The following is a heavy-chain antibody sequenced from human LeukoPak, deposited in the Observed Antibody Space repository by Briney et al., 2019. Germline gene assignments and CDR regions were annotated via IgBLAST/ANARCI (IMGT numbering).Heavy chain of an antibody. V-gene: IGHV4-39*07. D-gene: IGHD3-10*01. CDR1: GGSISSSYYC. Sequence: SETLSLTCTVSGGSISSSYYCWGWIRQPPGKGLEWIGNIYYSGSTYYNPSLKSRVTISVDTSKNQFSLKLRSVTAADTAVYYCARESSGSSARDYWGQGTLVTVSS. CDR2: IYYSGST. J-gene: IGHJ4*02. CDR3: ARESSGSSARDY.